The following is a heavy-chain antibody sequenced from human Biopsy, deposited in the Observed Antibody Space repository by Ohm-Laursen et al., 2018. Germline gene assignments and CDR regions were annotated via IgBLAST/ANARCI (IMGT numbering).Heavy chain of an antibody. D-gene: IGHD5-18*01. CDR2: INHIGNT. Sequence: TLSLTCAVSGGSFSGYYWTWIRQAPGKGLEWIAEINHIGNTNYNPSLKSRVTISVDTSKKQFSLKLGSVTAADTAVYYCARGDVTGDNFGYRLFDYWGRGTLVTVSS. CDR3: ARGDVTGDNFGYRLFDY. CDR1: GGSFSGYY. J-gene: IGHJ4*02. V-gene: IGHV4-34*01.